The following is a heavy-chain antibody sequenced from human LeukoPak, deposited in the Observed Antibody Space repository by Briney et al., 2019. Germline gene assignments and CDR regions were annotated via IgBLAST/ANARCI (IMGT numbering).Heavy chain of an antibody. D-gene: IGHD1-26*01. J-gene: IGHJ4*02. Sequence: PGGSLRLSCAASGFTFNSYSMNWVRRTPGKGLEWVSSISSSSGYINYADPVKGRFTVSRDNAKNSLYLQMNSLRAEDTAVYYCARGSVDSGHGLDYWGQGTLVTVSS. CDR2: ISSSSGYI. CDR3: ARGSVDSGHGLDY. CDR1: GFTFNSYS. V-gene: IGHV3-21*01.